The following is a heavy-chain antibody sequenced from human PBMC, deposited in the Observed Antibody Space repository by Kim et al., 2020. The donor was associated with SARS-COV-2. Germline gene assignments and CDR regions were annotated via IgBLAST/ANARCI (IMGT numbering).Heavy chain of an antibody. CDR2: ISASAYNGNT. CDR3: ARRERGYRGYADYYFGMDV. J-gene: IGHJ6*02. Sequence: ASVKVSCKASAYTFTSYDITWVRQAPGQGLEWMGWISASAYNGNTNYAQKLQGRVTMTTDTSTSTAYMELRSLRSDDTAVYYCARRERGYRGYADYYFGMDVWGQGTTVTVSS. D-gene: IGHD5-12*01. V-gene: IGHV1-18*01. CDR1: AYTFTSYD.